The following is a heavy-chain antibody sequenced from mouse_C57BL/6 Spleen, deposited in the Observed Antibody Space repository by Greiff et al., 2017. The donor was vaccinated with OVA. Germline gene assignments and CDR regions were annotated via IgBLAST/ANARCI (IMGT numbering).Heavy chain of an antibody. Sequence: EVKLMESGGGLVKPGGSLKLSCAASGFTFSDYGMHWVRQAPEKGLEWVAYISSGSSTIYYADTVKGRFTISRDNAKNTLFLQMTSLRSEDTAMYYCARGDIWYYFDYWGQGTTLTVSS. J-gene: IGHJ2*01. CDR2: ISSGSSTI. V-gene: IGHV5-17*01. CDR1: GFTFSDYG. D-gene: IGHD1-1*02. CDR3: ARGDIWYYFDY.